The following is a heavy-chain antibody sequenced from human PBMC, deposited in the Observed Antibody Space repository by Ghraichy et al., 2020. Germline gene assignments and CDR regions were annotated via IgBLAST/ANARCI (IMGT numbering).Heavy chain of an antibody. Sequence: ASVKVSCKASGYTFTSYGISWVRQAPGQGLEWMGWISAYNGNTNYAQKLQGRVTMTTDTSTSTAYMELRSLRSDDTAVYYCARDSYTPYYGSSSQNWFDPWGQGTLVTVSS. CDR3: ARDSYTPYYGSSSQNWFDP. J-gene: IGHJ5*02. V-gene: IGHV1-18*01. D-gene: IGHD1-26*01. CDR1: GYTFTSYG. CDR2: ISAYNGNT.